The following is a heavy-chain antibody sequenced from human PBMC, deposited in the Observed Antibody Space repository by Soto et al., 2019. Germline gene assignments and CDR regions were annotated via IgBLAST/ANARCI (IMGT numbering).Heavy chain of an antibody. Sequence: QVQLVQSGAEVKKPGASVKVSCKASGYTFTSYGISWVRQAPGQGLEWMGWISAYNGNTNYAQKLQGRVTMTTDTSTCTAYMELRGLRSDDTAVYYCARDLDYGSGSSNTYYYYYMYVCGKGTTVTVSS. CDR3: ARDLDYGSGSSNTYYYYYMYV. V-gene: IGHV1-18*01. D-gene: IGHD3-10*01. CDR1: GYTFTSYG. CDR2: ISAYNGNT. J-gene: IGHJ6*03.